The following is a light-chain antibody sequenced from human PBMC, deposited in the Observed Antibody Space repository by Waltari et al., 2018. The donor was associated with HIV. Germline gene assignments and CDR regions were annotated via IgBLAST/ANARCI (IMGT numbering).Light chain of an antibody. CDR3: MQSLHLLYT. CDR1: QSLKHTDGKTY. CDR2: EVS. Sequence: DIVMTQTPPSLSVTPGQPASISCNSSQSLKHTDGKTYLYWYLQRPGQSPQVLIYEVSNRFPGVPDRFSGSGSGTHFTLQIARVAAEDVGSYYCMQSLHLLYTFGQGTTLEIK. V-gene: IGKV2D-29*02. J-gene: IGKJ2*01.